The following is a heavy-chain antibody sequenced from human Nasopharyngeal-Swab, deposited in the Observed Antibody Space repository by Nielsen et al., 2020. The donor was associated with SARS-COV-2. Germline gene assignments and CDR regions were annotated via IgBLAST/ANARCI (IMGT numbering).Heavy chain of an antibody. CDR3: ARDRLSQGYDFWSGYYPDAFDI. J-gene: IGHJ3*02. V-gene: IGHV3-11*06. CDR2: ISSSSSYT. Sequence: GASLKISCAASGFTFSDYYMSWIRQAPGKGLEWVSYISSSSSYTNYADSVKGRFTISRDNAKNSLYLQMNSLRAEDTAVYYCARDRLSQGYDFWSGYYPDAFDIWGQGTMVTVSS. CDR1: GFTFSDYY. D-gene: IGHD3-3*01.